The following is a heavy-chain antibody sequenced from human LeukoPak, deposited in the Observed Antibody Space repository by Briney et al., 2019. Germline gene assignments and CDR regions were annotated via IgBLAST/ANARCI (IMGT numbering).Heavy chain of an antibody. J-gene: IGHJ4*02. CDR1: GFTFSSYE. CDR2: ISSGSTI. V-gene: IGHV3-48*03. D-gene: IGHD6-19*01. Sequence: GGSLRLSCAASGFTFSSYEMNWVRQAPGKGLEWVSYISSGSTIYDADSVKGRFTISRDNSKNTLYLQMNSLRAEDTAAYYCARGGVAGTFDYWGQGTLVTVSS. CDR3: ARGGVAGTFDY.